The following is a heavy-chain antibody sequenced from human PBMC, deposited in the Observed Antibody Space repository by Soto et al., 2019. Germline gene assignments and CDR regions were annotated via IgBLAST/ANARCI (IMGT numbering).Heavy chain of an antibody. V-gene: IGHV3-11*01. CDR1: GFTFSDYY. J-gene: IGHJ4*02. CDR3: AREPSNWNYCFDY. D-gene: IGHD1-7*01. CDR2: ISSSGTTI. Sequence: LRLSCAASGFTFSDYYMSWIRQAPGKGLEWVSYISSSGTTIFYADSLRGRFTISRDNAEKSLYLQMNSLRGEDTAVYYCAREPSNWNYCFDYWGQGTLVTVSS.